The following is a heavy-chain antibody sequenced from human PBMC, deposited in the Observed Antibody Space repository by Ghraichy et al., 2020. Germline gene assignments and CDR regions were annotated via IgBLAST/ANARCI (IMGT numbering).Heavy chain of an antibody. J-gene: IGHJ4*02. CDR2: IYYSGRT. CDR1: GGSISSSGYY. V-gene: IGHV4-39*01. Sequence: SETLSLTCTVSGGSISSSGYYWGWIRQPPGKGLEWIGGIYYSGRTYYNPSLKSRVTISVDTSKNQFSLKLSSVSAADTAVYFCARRPRSYFDYWGQGTLVTVSS. D-gene: IGHD6-6*01. CDR3: ARRPRSYFDY.